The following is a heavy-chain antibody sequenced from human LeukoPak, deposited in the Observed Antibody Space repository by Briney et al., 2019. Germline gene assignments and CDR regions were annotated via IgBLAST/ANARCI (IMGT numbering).Heavy chain of an antibody. CDR2: IYYSGST. J-gene: IGHJ4*02. CDR1: GGSISSSSYY. V-gene: IGHV4-39*07. D-gene: IGHD3-22*01. Sequence: SETLSLTCTVSGGSISSSSYYWGWIRQPPGKGLEWIGSIYYSGSTYYNPSLKSRVTISVDTSKNQFSLKLSSVTAADTAVYYCARGGGSGYYSFDYWGQGTLVTVSS. CDR3: ARGGGSGYYSFDY.